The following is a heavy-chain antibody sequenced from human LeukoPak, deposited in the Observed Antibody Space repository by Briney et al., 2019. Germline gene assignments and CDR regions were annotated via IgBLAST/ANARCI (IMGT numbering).Heavy chain of an antibody. V-gene: IGHV4-4*07. CDR1: GGSITSYY. CDR2: IYMSGSA. Sequence: SETLSLTCTVSGGSITSYYWSWIRQPAGKGLEWIGHIYMSGSANYTPSLQSRVTMSIDTSKNQFSLKLSSVTAADTAVYFCARVVNNFFDDWGQGTLVTVSS. D-gene: IGHD6-6*01. CDR3: ARVVNNFFDD. J-gene: IGHJ4*02.